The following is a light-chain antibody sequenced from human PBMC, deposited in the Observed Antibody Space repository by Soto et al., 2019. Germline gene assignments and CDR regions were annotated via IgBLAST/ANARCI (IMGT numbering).Light chain of an antibody. J-gene: IGLJ1*01. CDR3: GTWESSLSAGGV. CDR2: DNN. CDR1: SSNIGNNY. Sequence: VLTQPPSVSAAPGQKVTISCSGSSSNIGNNYVSWYQQFPGTAPKLLIYDNNKRPSGIPDRFSGSKSGTSATLGITGLQTGDGADYYCGTWESSLSAGGVFGTGTKVTVL. V-gene: IGLV1-51*01.